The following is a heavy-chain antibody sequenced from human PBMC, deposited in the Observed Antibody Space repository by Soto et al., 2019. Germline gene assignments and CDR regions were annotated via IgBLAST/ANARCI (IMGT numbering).Heavy chain of an antibody. CDR1: GFTVSNNY. V-gene: IGHV3-66*01. CDR2: MYSGGET. CDR3: ARDPGVNWA. D-gene: IGHD2-8*01. J-gene: IGHJ6*04. Sequence: EVQLVESGGGLVQPGGSLRLSCVASGFTVSNNYMTWVRQAPGKGLEWVSNMYSGGETFYTDYVKGRFTISRDSSTNTLYLQMDNVRDEDTAVYSCARDPGVNWAWGKGTTVTVSS.